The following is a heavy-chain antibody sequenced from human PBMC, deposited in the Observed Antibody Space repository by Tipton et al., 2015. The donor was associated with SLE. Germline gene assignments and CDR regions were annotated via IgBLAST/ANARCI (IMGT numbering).Heavy chain of an antibody. CDR3: ATHDFWSGPEYFDL. CDR1: GFTFSSYA. Sequence: SLRLSCAASGFTFSSYAMSWVRQAPRKGLEWVSAISGSGGSTYYADSVKGRFTISRDNSKNTLYLQMNSLRAEDTAVYYCATHDFWSGPEYFDLWGRGTLVTVSS. V-gene: IGHV3-23*01. J-gene: IGHJ2*01. D-gene: IGHD3-3*01. CDR2: ISGSGGST.